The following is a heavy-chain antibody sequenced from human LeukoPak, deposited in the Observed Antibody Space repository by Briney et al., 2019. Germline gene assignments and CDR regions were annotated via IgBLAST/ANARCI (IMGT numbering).Heavy chain of an antibody. Sequence: SETLSLTCGVFGGSFSGYYWTWLPQPPGKGLEWIGKINHRGSSHYNPSLTSRVTLSVDTSKTQFSLKPTSVTAADTAVYYCARDKFCSDTGSCNIGLFDFWGQGALVTVSS. J-gene: IGHJ4*02. CDR3: ARDKFCSDTGSCNIGLFDF. D-gene: IGHD2-15*01. CDR2: INHRGSS. CDR1: GGSFSGYY. V-gene: IGHV4-34*01.